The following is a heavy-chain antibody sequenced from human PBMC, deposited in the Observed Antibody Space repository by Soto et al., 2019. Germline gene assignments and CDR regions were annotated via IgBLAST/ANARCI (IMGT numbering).Heavy chain of an antibody. V-gene: IGHV3-33*01. CDR3: ARVRGTLVPVVRGAVVKRADH. CDR1: GFIFSSYG. Sequence: PGGSLRLSCAASGFIFSSYGMHWVRQAPGKGLEWVAIIWFDGSNKYYADSVKGRFTISRDNAKNSLYLQMNSLRVEDTAVYYCARVRGTLVPVVRGAVVKRADHWGQGTLVTVSS. J-gene: IGHJ4*02. D-gene: IGHD3-10*01. CDR2: IWFDGSNK.